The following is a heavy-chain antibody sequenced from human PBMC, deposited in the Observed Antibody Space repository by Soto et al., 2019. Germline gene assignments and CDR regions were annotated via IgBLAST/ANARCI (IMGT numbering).Heavy chain of an antibody. V-gene: IGHV4-39*01. CDR3: ARHGCSSTSCHYYYYYYMDV. CDR2: IYYSGST. D-gene: IGHD2-2*01. CDR1: GGSISSSSYY. Sequence: QLQLQESGPGLVKPSETLSLTCTVSGGSISSSSYYWGWIRQPPGKGLEWIGRIYYSGSTYYNPSLKSRVTISVDTSKNQFSLKLSSVTAADTAVYYCARHGCSSTSCHYYYYYYMDVWGKGTTVTVSS. J-gene: IGHJ6*03.